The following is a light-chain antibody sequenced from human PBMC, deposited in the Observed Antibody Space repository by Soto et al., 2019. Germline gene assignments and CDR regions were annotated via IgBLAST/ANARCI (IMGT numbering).Light chain of an antibody. CDR3: EQYDNWPQT. CDR1: QSVSSSY. CDR2: GAS. J-gene: IGKJ1*01. V-gene: IGKV3-15*01. Sequence: EVVLTQSPVTLSLSPGERATLSCRASQSVSSSYLAWYQQKPGQAPRLLIYGASTRATGIPARFSGRGSGTEFTLTISSLQSVDFAVYYCEQYDNWPQTFGQGTKVDIK.